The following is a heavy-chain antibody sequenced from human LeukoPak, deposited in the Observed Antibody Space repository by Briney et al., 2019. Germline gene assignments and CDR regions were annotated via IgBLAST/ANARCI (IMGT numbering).Heavy chain of an antibody. CDR3: ARAFYQLPFDY. V-gene: IGHV1-8*03. Sequence: GASVKVSCKASGYTFTSYDINWVRQAAGQGLEWMGWMNPNSGNTGYAQKFQGRVTITRNTSISTAYMELSSLRSEDTAVYYCARAFYQLPFDYWGQGTLVTVSS. CDR1: GYTFTSYD. J-gene: IGHJ4*02. D-gene: IGHD2-2*01. CDR2: MNPNSGNT.